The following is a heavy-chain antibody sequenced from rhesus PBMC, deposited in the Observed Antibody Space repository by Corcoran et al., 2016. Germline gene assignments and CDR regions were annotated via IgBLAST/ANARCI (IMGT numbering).Heavy chain of an antibody. CDR1: GFTFSSYY. V-gene: IGHV3-136*01. Sequence: EVQLVESGGGLVKPGGSLRLSCEASGFTFSSYYMDWIRQAPGKGLAWFSYISYTGKTIYYPDSVKGRFTISRDNAKNSLSLQMSSLRADDTAVYYCARHDYAVWGQGVLVTVSS. J-gene: IGHJ4*01. CDR3: ARHDYAV. D-gene: IGHD4-29*01. CDR2: ISYTGKTI.